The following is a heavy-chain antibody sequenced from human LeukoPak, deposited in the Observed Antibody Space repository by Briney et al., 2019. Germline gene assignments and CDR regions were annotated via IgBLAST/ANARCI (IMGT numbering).Heavy chain of an antibody. D-gene: IGHD1-26*01. CDR3: APVVGATEAFDY. CDR2: IYYSGST. CDR1: GGSISSYY. Sequence: SETLSLTCTVSGGSISSYYWSWIRQPPGKGLEWIGYIYYSGSTNYNPSLKSRVTISVDTSKNQFSLKLSSVTAADTAVYYCAPVVGATEAFDYWGQGTLVTVSS. J-gene: IGHJ4*02. V-gene: IGHV4-59*08.